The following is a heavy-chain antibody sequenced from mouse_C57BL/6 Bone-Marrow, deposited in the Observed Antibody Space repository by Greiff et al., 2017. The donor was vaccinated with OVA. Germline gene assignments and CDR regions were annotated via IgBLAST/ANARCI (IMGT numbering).Heavy chain of an antibody. J-gene: IGHJ3*01. V-gene: IGHV1-61*01. D-gene: IGHD2-3*01. CDR2: IYPSDSEN. CDR1: GYTFTSYW. CDR3: ARRDGYYKFFWFAY. Sequence: QVQLQQPGAELVRPGSSVKLSCKASGYTFTSYWMDWVKQRPGQGLEWIGNIYPSDSENHYNQKFKDKATLTVDKSSSTAYMQLSSLTSEDSAVYYCARRDGYYKFFWFAYWGQGTLVTVSA.